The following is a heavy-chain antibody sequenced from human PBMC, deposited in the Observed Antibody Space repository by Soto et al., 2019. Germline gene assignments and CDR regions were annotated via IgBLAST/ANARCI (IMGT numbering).Heavy chain of an antibody. CDR1: GGTFSSYT. V-gene: IGHV1-69*02. D-gene: IGHD3-10*01. Sequence: QVQLVQSGAEVKKPGSSVKVSCKASGGTFSSYTISWVRQAPGQGLEWMGRIIPILGIANYAQKFQGRVTITADKSTSTAYMELRSLRSEDTAVYYCARLQYYYYGSGRGWFDPWGQGTLVTVSS. CDR3: ARLQYYYYGSGRGWFDP. J-gene: IGHJ5*02. CDR2: IIPILGIA.